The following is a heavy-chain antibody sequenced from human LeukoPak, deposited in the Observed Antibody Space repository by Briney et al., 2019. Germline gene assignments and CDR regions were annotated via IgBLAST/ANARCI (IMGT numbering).Heavy chain of an antibody. D-gene: IGHD3-10*01. CDR2: IYPGDSDT. Sequence: GESLQISCKGSGSRFTVYWIGWVRQMPGKGLEWMGIIYPGDSDTRYSPSFQGQVTISADKSISTAFLQWNTLKASDTAMYYCARQYGSGSFDYWGQGTLVTVSS. V-gene: IGHV5-51*01. CDR1: GSRFTVYW. CDR3: ARQYGSGSFDY. J-gene: IGHJ4*02.